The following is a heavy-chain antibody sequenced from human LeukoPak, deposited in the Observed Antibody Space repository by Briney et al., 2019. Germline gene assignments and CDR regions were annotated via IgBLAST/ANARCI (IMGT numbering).Heavy chain of an antibody. CDR3: AREDHNDYQFDH. V-gene: IGHV3-30*07. J-gene: IGHJ4*02. D-gene: IGHD3-16*01. Sequence: SVKGRFTIPRDNSNNALFLQMNSLRADDTAVYYCAREDHNDYQFDHWGQGTRVTVTS.